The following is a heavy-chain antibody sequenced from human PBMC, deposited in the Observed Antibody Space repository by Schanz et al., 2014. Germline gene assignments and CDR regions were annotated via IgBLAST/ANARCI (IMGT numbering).Heavy chain of an antibody. Sequence: EVQLVESGGGSVQPGRSLRLSCAASGFTFDDYAMHWVRQAPGKGLEWVSGISWNSGSIGYADSVKGRFTISRDNAKNSLYLQMNSLRAEDTALYYCARRVPYSFGLDVWGQGATVTVSS. D-gene: IGHD1-1*01. V-gene: IGHV3-9*01. CDR1: GFTFDDYA. CDR3: ARRVPYSFGLDV. J-gene: IGHJ6*02. CDR2: ISWNSGSI.